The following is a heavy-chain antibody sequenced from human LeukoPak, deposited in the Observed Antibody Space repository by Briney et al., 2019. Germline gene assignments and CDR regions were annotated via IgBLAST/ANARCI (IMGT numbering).Heavy chain of an antibody. V-gene: IGHV4-34*01. J-gene: IGHJ4*02. Sequence: SETLSLTCAVYGGSFSGYYWSWTRQPPGKGLEWIGEINHSGSTNYNPSLKSRVTISVDTSKNQFSLKLSSVTAADTAVYYCATRIAVAAGYYFDYWGQGTLVTVSS. CDR2: INHSGST. CDR1: GGSFSGYY. CDR3: ATRIAVAAGYYFDY. D-gene: IGHD6-19*01.